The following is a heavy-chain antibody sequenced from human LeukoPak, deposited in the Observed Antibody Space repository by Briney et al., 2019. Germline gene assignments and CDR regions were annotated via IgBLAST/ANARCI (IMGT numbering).Heavy chain of an antibody. CDR1: GGSISSYY. V-gene: IGHV4-59*01. CDR3: ARLGSSSTVYGRAYYYYYYMDV. J-gene: IGHJ6*03. Sequence: SETLSLTCTVSGGSISSYYWSWIRQPPGKGLEWIGYIYYSGSTNYNPSLKSRVTISVDTSKNQFSLKLSSVTAADTAVYYCARLGSSSTVYGRAYYYYYYMDVWGKGTTVTVSS. CDR2: IYYSGST. D-gene: IGHD6-6*01.